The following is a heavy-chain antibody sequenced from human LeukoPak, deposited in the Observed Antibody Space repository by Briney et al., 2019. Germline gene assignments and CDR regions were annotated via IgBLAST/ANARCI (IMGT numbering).Heavy chain of an antibody. J-gene: IGHJ6*02. D-gene: IGHD2-2*02. CDR3: ATAPILRGEAGEQYKYGMDV. V-gene: IGHV4-4*02. CDR2: VYHNGTP. Sequence: PSETLSLTCAVSVXSISSGNWWSWVRQSPGKVLEWIGEVYHNGTPNYNPSLKSRVTISADTFKNHFSLKLTSVTAADTAVYYCATAPILRGEAGEQYKYGMDVWGQGTTVIVSS. CDR1: VXSISSGNW.